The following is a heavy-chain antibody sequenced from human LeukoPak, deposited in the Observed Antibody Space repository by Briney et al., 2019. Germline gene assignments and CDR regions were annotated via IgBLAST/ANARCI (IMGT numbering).Heavy chain of an antibody. D-gene: IGHD1-1*01. Sequence: GSLRLSCAASEFTFSSYEMNWVRQAPGKGLEWVSYISSSGSTIYYADSVKGRFTISRDNAKNSLYLQMNSLRAEDTAVYYCAGGTGKHFDYWGQGTLVTVSS. CDR1: EFTFSSYE. CDR3: AGGTGKHFDY. V-gene: IGHV3-48*03. CDR2: ISSSGSTI. J-gene: IGHJ4*02.